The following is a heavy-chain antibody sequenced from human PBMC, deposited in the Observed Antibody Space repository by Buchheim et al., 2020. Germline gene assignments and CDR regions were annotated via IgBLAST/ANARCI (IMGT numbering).Heavy chain of an antibody. CDR1: GFTLSAYA. V-gene: IGHV3-23*01. D-gene: IGHD2-2*01. J-gene: IGHJ6*03. CDR2: ISASGSP. Sequence: EVLLLESGGDLIQPGGSLRLSCAASGFTLSAYAMTWVRQVPGKGLEWVSTISASGSPHYADPVKGRFTISRDSSESTLYLQMNNLRADDTAVYFCAKASSTSPYYYYYMDVWGKGTT. CDR3: AKASSTSPYYYYYMDV.